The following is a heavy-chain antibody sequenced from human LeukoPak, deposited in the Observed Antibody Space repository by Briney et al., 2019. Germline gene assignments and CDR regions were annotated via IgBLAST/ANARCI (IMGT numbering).Heavy chain of an antibody. D-gene: IGHD3-9*01. J-gene: IGHJ3*02. CDR1: GGSISSYY. CDR2: IYYSGST. CDR3: ARGTRYDILTGYDAFDI. Sequence: PSETLSLTCTVSGGSISSYYWSWIRQPPGKGLEWIGYIYYSGSTNCNPSLKSRVTISVDTSKNQFSLKLSSVTAADTAVYYCARGTRYDILTGYDAFDIWGQGTMVTVSS. V-gene: IGHV4-59*01.